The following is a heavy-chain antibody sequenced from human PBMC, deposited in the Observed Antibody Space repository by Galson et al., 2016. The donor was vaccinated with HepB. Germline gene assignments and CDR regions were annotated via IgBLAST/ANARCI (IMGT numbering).Heavy chain of an antibody. V-gene: IGHV3-21*01. CDR1: GFTFSRFG. Sequence: TLRLSCAASGFTFSRFGMNWVRQAPGKGLEWVSSIGSSSRYIYYADSVKGRFTVSRDNAKNSLYLQMNSLRAEDTAVYYCARSGWFGEFDYWGQGTLVTVSS. J-gene: IGHJ4*02. CDR3: ARSGWFGEFDY. CDR2: IGSSSRYI. D-gene: IGHD3-10*01.